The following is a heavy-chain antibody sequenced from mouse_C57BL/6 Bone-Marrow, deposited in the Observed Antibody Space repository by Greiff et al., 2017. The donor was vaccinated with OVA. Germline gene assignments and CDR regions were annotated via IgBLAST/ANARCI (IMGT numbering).Heavy chain of an antibody. Sequence: LQESGAELVRPGASVTLSCKASGYTFTDYEMHWVKQTPVHGLEWIGAIDPETGGTAYNQKFKGKAILTADKSSSTAYMELRSLTSEDSAVYYCTRWKLAGFQAYWGQGTLVTVSA. V-gene: IGHV1-15*01. CDR3: TRWKLAGFQAY. CDR1: GYTFTDYE. CDR2: IDPETGGT. D-gene: IGHD2-2*01. J-gene: IGHJ3*01.